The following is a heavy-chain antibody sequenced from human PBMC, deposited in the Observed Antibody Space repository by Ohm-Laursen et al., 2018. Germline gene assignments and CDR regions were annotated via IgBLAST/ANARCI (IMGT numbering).Heavy chain of an antibody. CDR2: INPNSGGT. CDR3: ARDSDSSGYYLYNWFDP. Sequence: ATVKISCKASGNTLAGYYVHWVRQAPGRGLEWMGWINPNSGGTNYAQKFQGRVTMTRDTSISTAYMELSRLRSDDTAVYYCARDSDSSGYYLYNWFDPWGQGTLVTVSS. V-gene: IGHV1-2*02. J-gene: IGHJ5*02. D-gene: IGHD3-22*01. CDR1: GNTLAGYY.